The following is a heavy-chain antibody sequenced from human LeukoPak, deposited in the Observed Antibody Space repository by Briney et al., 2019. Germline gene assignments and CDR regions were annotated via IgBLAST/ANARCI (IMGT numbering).Heavy chain of an antibody. D-gene: IGHD2-2*01. CDR2: INPNSGGT. J-gene: IGHJ4*02. CDR3: AREESLGCSSTSCYIFDY. Sequence: ASVKVSCKDSGYTFTGYYMHWVRQAPGQALEWMVWINPNSGGTNYAQKFQGRVTMTRDTSISTAYMELSRLRSDDTAVYYCAREESLGCSSTSCYIFDYWGQGTLVTVSS. V-gene: IGHV1-2*02. CDR1: GYTFTGYY.